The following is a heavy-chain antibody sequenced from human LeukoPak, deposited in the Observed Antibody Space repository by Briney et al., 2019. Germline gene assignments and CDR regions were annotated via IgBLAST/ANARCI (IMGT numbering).Heavy chain of an antibody. D-gene: IGHD5-24*01. CDR3: AKDIQLST. Sequence: GGSLTLSCAASGFTFRVAAMICVRDAPGGRLEWISLIGASGESTYYADSVKGRFTISRDNSKNTLSLQMNSLRVEDTAMYFCAKDIQLSTWGVGTMVTVSS. J-gene: IGHJ3*01. V-gene: IGHV3-23*01. CDR1: GFTFRVAA. CDR2: IGASGEST.